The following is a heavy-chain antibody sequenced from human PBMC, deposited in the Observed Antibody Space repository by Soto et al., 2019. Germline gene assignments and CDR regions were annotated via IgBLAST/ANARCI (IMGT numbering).Heavy chain of an antibody. V-gene: IGHV3-48*03. CDR1: GFTFSNYG. CDR2: ISSGGGAI. Sequence: EVQLVESGGRMVQPGESLRLSCAASGFTFSNYGMNWVRQAPGKGLEWVSYISSGGGAIYYADSAKGRFTISRDNVKNSLYLQMNSPRAEDTAVYFCAREADNVDCWGQGTLVTVSS. CDR3: AREADNVDC. J-gene: IGHJ4*02.